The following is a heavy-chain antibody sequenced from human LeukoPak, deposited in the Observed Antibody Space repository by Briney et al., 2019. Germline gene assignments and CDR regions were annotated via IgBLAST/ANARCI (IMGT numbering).Heavy chain of an antibody. CDR3: ARHYWDIVVVVAAYFDY. Sequence: PSETLSLTCTVSGGSISGSSYYWGWIRQPPGKGLEWIGSIYYSGSTYYNPSLKSRVTISVDTTKNQFSLKLSSVTAADTAVYYCARHYWDIVVVVAAYFDYWGQGTLVTVSS. CDR2: IYYSGST. V-gene: IGHV4-39*01. D-gene: IGHD2-15*01. CDR1: GGSISGSSYY. J-gene: IGHJ4*02.